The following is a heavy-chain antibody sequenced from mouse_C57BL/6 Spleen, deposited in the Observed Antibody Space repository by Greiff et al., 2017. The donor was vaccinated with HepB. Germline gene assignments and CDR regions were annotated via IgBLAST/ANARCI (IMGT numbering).Heavy chain of an antibody. V-gene: IGHV1-69*01. CDR1: GYTFTSYW. Sequence: QVQLKQPGAELVMPGASVKLSCKASGYTFTSYWMHWVKQRPGQGLEWIGEIDPSDSYTNYNQKFKGKSTLTVDKSSSTAYMQLSSLTSEDSAVYYCARDYGSLGAMDYWGQGTSVTVSS. J-gene: IGHJ4*01. CDR3: ARDYGSLGAMDY. CDR2: IDPSDSYT. D-gene: IGHD2-2*01.